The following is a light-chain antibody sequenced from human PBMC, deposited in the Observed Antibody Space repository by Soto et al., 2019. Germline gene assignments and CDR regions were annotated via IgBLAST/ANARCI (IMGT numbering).Light chain of an antibody. CDR1: SSDVGKYNF. J-gene: IGLJ2*01. V-gene: IGLV2-8*01. CDR2: DVT. Sequence: QSVLTQPASVSGSPGQSVTISCTGASSDVGKYNFVSWYQQHPGKAPKLMIYDVTERPSGVPDRFSGSKSGNTASLTVSGLQAEDEADYYCTSYAGSSIPVVFGGGTKLTVL. CDR3: TSYAGSSIPVV.